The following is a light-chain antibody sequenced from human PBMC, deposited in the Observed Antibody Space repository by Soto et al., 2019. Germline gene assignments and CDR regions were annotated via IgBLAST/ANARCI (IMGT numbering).Light chain of an antibody. CDR3: QQYHKWPPIT. CDR2: GAS. Sequence: ELVITQSPVTLTASPWASATLSCRASQSVDGYLAWYQQTPGQAPRLLIYGASTRATGVTARFRGGGSGTEFTLTISSLQSEDSAGYYCQQYHKWPPITFGQGTRLVI. V-gene: IGKV3-15*01. J-gene: IGKJ5*01. CDR1: QSVDGY.